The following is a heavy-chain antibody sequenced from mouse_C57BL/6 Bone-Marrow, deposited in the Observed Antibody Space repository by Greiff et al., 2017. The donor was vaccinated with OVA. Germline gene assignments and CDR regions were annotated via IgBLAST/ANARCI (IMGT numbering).Heavy chain of an antibody. Sequence: DVMLVESGGGLVKPGGSLKLSCAASGFTFSSYAMSWVRQTPEKRLEWVATISDGGSYTYYPDNVKGRFTISRDNAKNNLYLQMSHLKSEDTAMYYCARVGLGDYWGQGTTLTVSS. CDR1: GFTFSSYA. V-gene: IGHV5-4*03. J-gene: IGHJ2*01. CDR2: ISDGGSYT. CDR3: ARVGLGDY. D-gene: IGHD4-1*01.